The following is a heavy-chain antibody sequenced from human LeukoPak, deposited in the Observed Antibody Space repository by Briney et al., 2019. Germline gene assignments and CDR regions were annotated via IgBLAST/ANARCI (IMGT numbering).Heavy chain of an antibody. V-gene: IGHV4-38-2*02. CDR2: IYHSGSA. J-gene: IGHJ4*02. D-gene: IGHD3-22*01. Sequence: SETLSLTCAVSGYSISSGYYWGWIRQPPGKGLEGIGSIYHSGSAYYNPSLKSRVTISVDTSKNQFSLKLSSVTAADTAVYYCARDRPTYYYDSSGYLDYWGQGTLVTVSS. CDR3: ARDRPTYYYDSSGYLDY. CDR1: GYSISSGYY.